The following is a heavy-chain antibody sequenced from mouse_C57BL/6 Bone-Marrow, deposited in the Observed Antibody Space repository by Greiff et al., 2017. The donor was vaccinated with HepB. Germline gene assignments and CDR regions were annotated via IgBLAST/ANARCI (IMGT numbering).Heavy chain of an antibody. V-gene: IGHV1-19*01. CDR2: INPYNGGT. J-gene: IGHJ3*01. Sequence: EVQLQQSGPVLVKPGASVKMSCKASGYTFTDYYMNWVKQSHGKSLEWIGVINPYNGGTSYNQKFKGKATLTVDKSSSTAYMQLSSLTYEDSAVYYCASGYYGSSYEFAYWGQGTLVTVSA. D-gene: IGHD1-1*01. CDR1: GYTFTDYY. CDR3: ASGYYGSSYEFAY.